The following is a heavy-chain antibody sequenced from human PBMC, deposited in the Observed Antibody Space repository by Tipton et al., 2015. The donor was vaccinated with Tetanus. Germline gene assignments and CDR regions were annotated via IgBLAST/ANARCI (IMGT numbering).Heavy chain of an antibody. CDR1: GGSMKSRSYY. CDR2: VYDSGLS. D-gene: IGHD2-21*01. V-gene: IGHV4-31*03. Sequence: TLSLTCTVSGGSMKSRSYYWSWIRQLPGKGLEWIGFVYDSGLSFHNPSLRNRVFISVDTSKNNFSLRLTSVTAADTAVYYCARGLCGGDRCYDSGYFSYGMDVWGQGTTVTVSS. J-gene: IGHJ6*02. CDR3: ARGLCGGDRCYDSGYFSYGMDV.